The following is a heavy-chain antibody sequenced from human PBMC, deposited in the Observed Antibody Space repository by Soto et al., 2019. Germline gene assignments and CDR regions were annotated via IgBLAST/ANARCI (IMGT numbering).Heavy chain of an antibody. D-gene: IGHD4-17*01. V-gene: IGHV4-4*02. J-gene: IGHJ2*01. CDR1: GGSISSSNW. CDR3: ASDDSTLTNWYFDL. Sequence: QVQLQESGPGLVKPSGTLSLTCAVSGGSISSSNWWSWVRQPPGKGLEWIGDIYHSGSTNYNPSLKSRVSMSVDESKNQFSLKLSSVTAADTAVYYCASDDSTLTNWYFDLWGRGTLVTVSS. CDR2: IYHSGST.